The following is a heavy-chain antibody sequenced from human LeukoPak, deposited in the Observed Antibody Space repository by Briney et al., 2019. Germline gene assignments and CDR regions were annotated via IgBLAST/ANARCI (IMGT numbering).Heavy chain of an antibody. J-gene: IGHJ4*02. CDR1: GFSFGSYW. Sequence: GGSLRLSCAASGFSFGSYWMHWVRQTPGKGLMWVSRINSDGSATTHADSVMGRFTISRDNAKSTLYLQMNFLRDEDTALYYCARGPLWNYGSKKYEIDYWGQGTLVTVSS. CDR3: ARGPLWNYGSKKYEIDY. CDR2: INSDGSAT. D-gene: IGHD3-10*01. V-gene: IGHV3-74*01.